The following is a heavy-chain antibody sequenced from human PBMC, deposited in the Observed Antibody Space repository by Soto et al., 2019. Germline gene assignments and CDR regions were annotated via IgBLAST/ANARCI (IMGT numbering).Heavy chain of an antibody. J-gene: IGHJ4*02. V-gene: IGHV4-39*01. Sequence: SETMSLTCTVSGGSISTSSFYWGWIRQPPGKGLDWIGSIFYIGSTYYNPSLKSRFTISVDTSKNQFSLKLTSMTAADTAVYYCARHRGYSSGGDYWGQGTLVTVSS. CDR1: GGSISTSSFY. CDR2: IFYIGST. D-gene: IGHD3-10*01. CDR3: ARHRGYSSGGDY.